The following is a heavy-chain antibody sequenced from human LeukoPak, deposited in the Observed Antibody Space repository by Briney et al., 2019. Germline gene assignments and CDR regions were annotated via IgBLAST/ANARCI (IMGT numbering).Heavy chain of an antibody. Sequence: SETLSLTCTVSGGSISSSSYYWGWIRQPPGKGLEWIGSIYYSGSTYYNPSLKSRVTISVDTSKNQFSLKLSSVTAADTAVYYCASTFYYDSSGYYYYWGQGTLVTVSS. J-gene: IGHJ4*02. CDR3: ASTFYYDSSGYYYY. V-gene: IGHV4-39*07. D-gene: IGHD3-22*01. CDR2: IYYSGST. CDR1: GGSISSSSYY.